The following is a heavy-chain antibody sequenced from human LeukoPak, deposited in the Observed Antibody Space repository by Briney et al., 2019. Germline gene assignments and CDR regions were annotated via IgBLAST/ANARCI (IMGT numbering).Heavy chain of an antibody. CDR2: IKSKTDGGTT. J-gene: IGHJ4*02. D-gene: IGHD3-22*01. CDR3: TTVYSDSGGFYFNYCDY. V-gene: IGHV3-15*01. Sequence: GGSLRLSCAASGSTFSNAWMNWVRQAPGKGLEWVGRIKSKTDGGTTDYAAPVKGRFTISRDDSKNTLYLQMNSLKTEDTAVYYCTTVYSDSGGFYFNYCDYWGQRTLVTVST. CDR1: GSTFSNAW.